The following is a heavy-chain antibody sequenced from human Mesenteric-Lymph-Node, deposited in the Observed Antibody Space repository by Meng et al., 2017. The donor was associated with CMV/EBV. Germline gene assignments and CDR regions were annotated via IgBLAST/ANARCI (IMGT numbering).Heavy chain of an antibody. Sequence: QITLKESGPRLVKPTQTLTLTCTFSGFSLSTRGCGLGWIRKPPGKALEWLALIYWDDDKRYSPSLKSRLTITKDTSKNQVVLTMTNMDPVDTATYYCAHSSGIAAAGPFYFDYWGQGTLVTVSS. J-gene: IGHJ4*02. CDR1: GFSLSTRGCG. CDR2: IYWDDDK. CDR3: AHSSGIAAAGPFYFDY. V-gene: IGHV2-5*02. D-gene: IGHD6-13*01.